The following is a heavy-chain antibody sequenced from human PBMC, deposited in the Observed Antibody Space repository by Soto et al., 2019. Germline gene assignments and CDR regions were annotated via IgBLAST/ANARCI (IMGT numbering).Heavy chain of an antibody. D-gene: IGHD6-13*01. CDR2: IFYSGGT. CDR3: GRGQLVQKVSDY. Sequence: SETLSLTCTVSGDSISTYYWSWIRQPPGKGLQWIGYIFYSGGTAYNPSLESRVSISLDISKKQFSLMQNSVIAADKAAYYCGRGQLVQKVSDYWGQGTQVTVSS. V-gene: IGHV4-59*01. CDR1: GDSISTYY. J-gene: IGHJ4*02.